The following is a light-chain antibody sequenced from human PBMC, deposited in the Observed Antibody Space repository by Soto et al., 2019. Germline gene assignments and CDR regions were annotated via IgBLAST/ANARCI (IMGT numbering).Light chain of an antibody. Sequence: QSVLTQPPSASGTPGQRVTISCSGSSSNIGSNYVYWYQQLPGTAPKLLIYRNNQRPSRVPDRFSGSKSGTSASLAISGLRSEDEADYYCAAWDDSLSVVFGGGTKLTVL. CDR3: AAWDDSLSVV. J-gene: IGLJ2*01. CDR1: SSNIGSNY. CDR2: RNN. V-gene: IGLV1-47*01.